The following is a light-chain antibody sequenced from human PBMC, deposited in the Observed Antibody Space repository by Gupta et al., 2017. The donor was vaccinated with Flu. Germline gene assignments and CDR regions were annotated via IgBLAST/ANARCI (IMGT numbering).Light chain of an antibody. CDR1: QNVDRW. J-gene: IGKJ2*03. Sequence: DNQLPQSPSTLSASVGDRVTITCRASQNVDRWLAWYQQRPGRAPKLLIYETSNLESGVPSRFSGSGSGTEFTLTISSLQPDDFATYFCQRYDTFPNSFGQGTKVEIK. CDR3: QRYDTFPNS. CDR2: ETS. V-gene: IGKV1-5*03.